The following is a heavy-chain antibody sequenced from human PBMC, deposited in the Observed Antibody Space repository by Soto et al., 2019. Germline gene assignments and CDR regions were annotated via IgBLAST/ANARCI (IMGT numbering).Heavy chain of an antibody. CDR3: AREVYISSWYAWGAFDS. CDR1: GGSISSYY. CDR2: IYYSGST. J-gene: IGHJ3*02. V-gene: IGHV4-59*01. Sequence: QVQLQESGPGLVKPSETLSLTCTVSGGSISSYYGCWIRQPPGKGLEWIGYIYYSGSTNYNPPLKGRVTISADSSKNRFALKLRSVTAADTAVYYCAREVYISSWYAWGAFDSWGQGTMVTVSS. D-gene: IGHD6-13*01.